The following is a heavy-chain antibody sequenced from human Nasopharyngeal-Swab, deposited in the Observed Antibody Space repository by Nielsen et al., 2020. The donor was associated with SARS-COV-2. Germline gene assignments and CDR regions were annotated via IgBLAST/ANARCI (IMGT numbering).Heavy chain of an antibody. CDR2: TYYRSKWYN. CDR1: GDSVSSNSAA. V-gene: IGHV6-1*01. CDR3: AREVTGWSTRFDP. Sequence: LRLSCAISGDSVSSNSAAWTWIRQSPSRGLEWLGRTYYRSKWYNDYAVSVKSRITIGPDTSKNQFSLLLNFVTPEDTALYYCAREVTGWSTRFDPWGQGTLVTVSS. J-gene: IGHJ5*02. D-gene: IGHD6-19*01.